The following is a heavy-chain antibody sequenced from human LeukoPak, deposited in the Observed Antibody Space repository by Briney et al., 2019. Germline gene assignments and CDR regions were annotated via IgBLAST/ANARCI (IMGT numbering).Heavy chain of an antibody. J-gene: IGHJ4*02. CDR2: INHSGST. CDR3: ARSQQWLVDY. Sequence: SETLSLTCAVYGGSFSGYYWSWIRQPPGEGLEWIGEINHSGSTNYNPSLKSRVTISVDTSKNQFSLKLSSVTAADTAVYYCARSQQWLVDYWGQGTLVTVSS. D-gene: IGHD6-19*01. V-gene: IGHV4-34*01. CDR1: GGSFSGYY.